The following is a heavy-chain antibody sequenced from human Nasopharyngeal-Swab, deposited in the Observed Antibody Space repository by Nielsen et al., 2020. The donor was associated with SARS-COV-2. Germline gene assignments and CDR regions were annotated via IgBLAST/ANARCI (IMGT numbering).Heavy chain of an antibody. Sequence: ASVKVSCKASGYTFTGYYMHWVRQAPGQGLEWMGWINPNSGGTNYAQKFQGRVTMTRDTSIGTAYMELSRLRSDDTAVYYCARSRVFVVVPADYVDSRDAFDIWGQGTMVTVSS. J-gene: IGHJ3*02. V-gene: IGHV1-2*02. D-gene: IGHD2-2*01. CDR1: GYTFTGYY. CDR3: ARSRVFVVVPADYVDSRDAFDI. CDR2: INPNSGGT.